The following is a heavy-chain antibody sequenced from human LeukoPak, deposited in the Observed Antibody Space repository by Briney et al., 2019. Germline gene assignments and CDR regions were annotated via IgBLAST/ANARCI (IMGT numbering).Heavy chain of an antibody. V-gene: IGHV4-4*02. CDR2: IYHSGST. D-gene: IGHD6-19*01. J-gene: IGHJ4*02. Sequence: GSLRLSCAASGFTFSSYAMSWVRQAPGKGLEWMGEIYHSGSTFYSPSLWSRVTISVDTSKNQFSLKLSSVTAADTAVYYCARVQWLAPQYYFDYWGQGTLVTVSS. CDR1: GFTFSSYAM. CDR3: ARVQWLAPQYYFDY.